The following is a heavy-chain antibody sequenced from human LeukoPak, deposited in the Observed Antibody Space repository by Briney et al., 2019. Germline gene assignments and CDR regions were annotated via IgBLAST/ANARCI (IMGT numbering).Heavy chain of an antibody. CDR1: GGSFSGYY. CDR2: INHSGST. Sequence: SETLSLTCAVYGGSFSGYYWSWIRQPPGKGLEWIGEINHSGSTNYNPSLKSRVTISVDTSKNQFSLKLSSVTAADTAVYYCXXXXXXXXLRYFDPPGYMDVWGKGTTVTISS. D-gene: IGHD3-9*01. V-gene: IGHV4-34*01. CDR3: XXXXXXXXLRYFDPPGYMDV. J-gene: IGHJ6*03.